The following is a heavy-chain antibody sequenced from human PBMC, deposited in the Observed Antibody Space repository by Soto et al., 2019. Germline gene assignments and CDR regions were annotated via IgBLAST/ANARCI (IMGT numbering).Heavy chain of an antibody. D-gene: IGHD6-13*01. J-gene: IGHJ4*02. CDR2: ISYDGSNK. CDR3: ARELDQQQLPYALFDY. CDR1: GFTFSSYA. Sequence: QVQLVESGGGVVQPGRSLRLSCAASGFTFSSYAMHWVRQAPGKGLEWVAVISYDGSNKYYADSVKGRFTISRDNSKNTLYLQMNRLTPEDTAVYYCARELDQQQLPYALFDYWGQGTLVTVSS. V-gene: IGHV3-30-3*01.